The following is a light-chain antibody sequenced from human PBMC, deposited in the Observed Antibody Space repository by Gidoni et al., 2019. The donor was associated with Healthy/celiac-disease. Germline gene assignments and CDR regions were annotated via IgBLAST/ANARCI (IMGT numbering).Light chain of an antibody. Sequence: IQMTQSPSSLSASVADSVTITCRASKSISSYLKWYQQKPGKAPKLLIYAASSLQSGVPSRFSGRGSGTDFTRTISSLQPEDFATYYCQQSYRTPLTFXGXTKVEIK. CDR3: QQSYRTPLT. CDR2: AAS. J-gene: IGKJ4*01. V-gene: IGKV1-39*01. CDR1: KSISSY.